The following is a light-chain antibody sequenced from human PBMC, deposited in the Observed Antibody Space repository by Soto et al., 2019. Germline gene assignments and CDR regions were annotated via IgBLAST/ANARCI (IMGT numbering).Light chain of an antibody. CDR1: ILEIGAYNL. V-gene: IGLV2-14*03. Sequence: QSALTQPASVSGSPGKSIPISCVGTILEIGAYNLASWYQQHPGKAPQLIIYEVRNRPSGISFRFSGSKSGNTASLTISGLQAEDEADYYCSSFTAKSTLIFGGGTKVTVL. CDR2: EVR. J-gene: IGLJ2*01. CDR3: SSFTAKSTLI.